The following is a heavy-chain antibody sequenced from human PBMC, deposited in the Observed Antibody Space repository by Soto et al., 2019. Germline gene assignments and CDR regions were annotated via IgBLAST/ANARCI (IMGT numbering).Heavy chain of an antibody. CDR2: IYYSGST. Sequence: PSETLSLTCTVSGGSISSSRYYWGWIRQPPGKGLEWIGSIYYSGSTYYNPSLKSRVTISVDTSKNQFSLKLSSVTAADTAVYYCARQANYDYIWGSYRHPLYWGQGTLVTVSS. J-gene: IGHJ4*02. V-gene: IGHV4-39*01. CDR1: GGSISSSRYY. CDR3: ARQANYDYIWGSYRHPLY. D-gene: IGHD3-16*02.